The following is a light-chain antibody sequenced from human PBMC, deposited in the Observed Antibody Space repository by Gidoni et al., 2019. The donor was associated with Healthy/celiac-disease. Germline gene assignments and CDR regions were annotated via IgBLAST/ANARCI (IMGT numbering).Light chain of an antibody. J-gene: IGKJ4*01. CDR2: DAS. CDR1: QYISNY. V-gene: IGKV1-33*01. Sequence: DIQMTQSPSSLSASVGDRVTITCQASQYISNYLNWYQQKPGKAPKLLIYDASNLETGVPSRFSVSGSGTDFTFTISSLQPEDIATYYCQQYDNLPLTFGGGTKVEIK. CDR3: QQYDNLPLT.